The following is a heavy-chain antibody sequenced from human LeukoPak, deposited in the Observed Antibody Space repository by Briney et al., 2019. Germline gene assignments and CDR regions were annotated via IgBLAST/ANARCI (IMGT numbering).Heavy chain of an antibody. J-gene: IGHJ4*02. D-gene: IGHD4-17*01. CDR1: GGSVSSASYY. CDR2: ISNSGST. CDR3: ARAAYGRRSDY. Sequence: KSSVTLSLTCTVSGGSVSSASYYWSWIRQPPGKGLEWIGYISNSGSTYYNPSLKSRVTISVDTSKNQFSLKLTSMTAADTAVYYCARAAYGRRSDYWGQGTLVTVSS. V-gene: IGHV4-61*01.